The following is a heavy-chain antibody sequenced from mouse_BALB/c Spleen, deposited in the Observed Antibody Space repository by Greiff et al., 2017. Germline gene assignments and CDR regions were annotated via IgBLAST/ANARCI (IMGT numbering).Heavy chain of an antibody. V-gene: IGHV5-17*02. Sequence: EVHLVESGGGLVQPGGSRKLSCAASGFTFSSFGMHWVRQAPEKGLEWVAYISSGSSTIYYADTVKGRFTISRDNPKNTLFLQMTSLRSEDTAMYYCARSPSYYDYDGAWFAYWGQGTLVTVSA. CDR3: ARSPSYYDYDGAWFAY. CDR2: ISSGSSTI. J-gene: IGHJ3*01. CDR1: GFTFSSFG. D-gene: IGHD2-4*01.